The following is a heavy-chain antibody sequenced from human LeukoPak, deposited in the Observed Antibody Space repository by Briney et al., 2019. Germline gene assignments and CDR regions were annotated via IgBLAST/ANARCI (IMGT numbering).Heavy chain of an antibody. CDR1: GFIFTNFA. J-gene: IGHJ4*02. CDR2: ISNDERNK. CDR3: ARPSPPGDGYNPSDQ. V-gene: IGHV3-30*04. D-gene: IGHD5-24*01. Sequence: QPGRSLRLSCAASGFIFTNFAMHWVRQAPGKGLEWVAVISNDERNKYYAESVKGRFTISRDNSNSMVYLQMTSLGLEDTAVYYCARPSPPGDGYNPSDQWGQGSLVIVSS.